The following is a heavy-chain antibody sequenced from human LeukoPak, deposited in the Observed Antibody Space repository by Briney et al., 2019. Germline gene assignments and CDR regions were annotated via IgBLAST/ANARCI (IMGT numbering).Heavy chain of an antibody. CDR3: ARRSVLRFLEWLPWFDP. D-gene: IGHD3-3*01. CDR1: GGSISSSSYY. Sequence: SETLSLTCTVSGGSISSSSYYWGWIRQPPGKGLGWIGSIYYSGSTYYNPSLKSRVTISVDTSKNQFSLKLSSVTAADTAVYYCARRSVLRFLEWLPWFDPWGQGTLVTVSS. V-gene: IGHV4-39*01. CDR2: IYYSGST. J-gene: IGHJ5*02.